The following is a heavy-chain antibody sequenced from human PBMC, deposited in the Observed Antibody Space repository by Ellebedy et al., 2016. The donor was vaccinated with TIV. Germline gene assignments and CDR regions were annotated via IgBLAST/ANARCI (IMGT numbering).Heavy chain of an antibody. V-gene: IGHV3-7*01. CDR1: GFTFSSYW. CDR3: QRESGRGAFDI. Sequence: GESLKISCAASGFTFSSYWMTWVRQAPWKVLEWVANIMQDGSRVKYVDSVKGRFTISRDNGKNSLHLQMNGLRAEDTAVYYCQRESGRGAFDIWGQGTLVTVSS. J-gene: IGHJ3*02. D-gene: IGHD3-10*01. CDR2: IMQDGSRV.